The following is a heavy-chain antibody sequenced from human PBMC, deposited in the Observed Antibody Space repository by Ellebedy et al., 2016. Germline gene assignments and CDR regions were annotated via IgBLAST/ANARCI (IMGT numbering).Heavy chain of an antibody. D-gene: IGHD3-22*01. V-gene: IGHV4-59*08. Sequence: SETLSLTCTVSGGSISSYYWSWIRQPPGKGLEWIGNIYYSGSTNYNPSLKSRVTISVDTSKNQFSLKLSSVTAADTAVYYCARHTHYYDSSGYYHFDYWGQGTLVTVSS. CDR3: ARHTHYYDSSGYYHFDY. CDR2: IYYSGST. CDR1: GGSISSYY. J-gene: IGHJ4*02.